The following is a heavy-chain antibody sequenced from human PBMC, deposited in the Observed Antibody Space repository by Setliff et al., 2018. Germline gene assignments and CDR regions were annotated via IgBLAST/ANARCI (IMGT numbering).Heavy chain of an antibody. CDR3: AREFVVISFVKNIHHHYGMDV. D-gene: IGHD2-21*01. V-gene: IGHV4-34*01. CDR2: SDHGGNT. J-gene: IGHJ6*02. CDR1: GGSLSNYY. Sequence: PSETLSLTCTVYGGSLSNYYWSWIRQSPGKGLEWIGESDHGGNTTIHPSLKSRLTMSVDTSKNQFSLKLSSVSAADTAVYYCAREFVVISFVKNIHHHYGMDVWGQGTTVTVSS.